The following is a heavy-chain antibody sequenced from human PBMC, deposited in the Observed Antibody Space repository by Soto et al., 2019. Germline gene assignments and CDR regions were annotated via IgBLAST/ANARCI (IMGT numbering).Heavy chain of an antibody. Sequence: EVQLVESGGGLVQPGGSLRLSCAASGFTFSSYLMHWVRQVPGKGLVWVSRINNDGSTTNDADSVKGRFTISRDNAENTLYLQMNSLRADDTAVYYCARGGTSGFMDYWVQGTLVTVSS. CDR2: INNDGSTT. CDR3: ARGGTSGFMDY. V-gene: IGHV3-74*01. J-gene: IGHJ4*02. CDR1: GFTFSSYL. D-gene: IGHD6-19*01.